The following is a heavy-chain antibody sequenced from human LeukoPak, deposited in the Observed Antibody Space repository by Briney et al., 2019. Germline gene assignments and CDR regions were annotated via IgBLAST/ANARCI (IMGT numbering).Heavy chain of an antibody. J-gene: IGHJ4*02. CDR3: ARLPGGGSDWYVRDY. CDR2: IYYSGST. CDR1: GGSFSGYY. Sequence: PSETLSLTCAVYGGSFSGYYWSWIRQPPGKGLEWIGSIYYSGSTYYNPSLKSRVTISVDTSKNQFSLKLSSVTAADTAVYYCARLPGGGSDWYVRDYWGQGTLVTVSS. D-gene: IGHD6-19*01. V-gene: IGHV4-34*01.